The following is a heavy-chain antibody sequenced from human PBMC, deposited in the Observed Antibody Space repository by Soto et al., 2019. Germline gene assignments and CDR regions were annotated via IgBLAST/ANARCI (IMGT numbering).Heavy chain of an antibody. CDR3: ATYGDHNWSLNL. Sequence: GGSLRLSCAASGFTFSYYSMNWVRQAPGKGLEWVSYIASTTGAVFYADSVKGRFTISRDNAKNSLYLQMNSLRAEDTAVYFCATYGDHNWSLNLWGRGTLVTVSS. V-gene: IGHV3-48*01. CDR2: IASTTGAV. CDR1: GFTFSYYS. D-gene: IGHD4-17*01. J-gene: IGHJ2*01.